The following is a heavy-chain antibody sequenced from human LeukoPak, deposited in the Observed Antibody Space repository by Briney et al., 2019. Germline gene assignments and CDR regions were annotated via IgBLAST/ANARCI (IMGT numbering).Heavy chain of an antibody. CDR1: GFTLSSYG. CDR2: IKSKTAVGTT. D-gene: IGHD2-21*02. Sequence: GGSPRLSCAVSGFTLSSYGMHWVRHAPGKGLEWVGRIKSKTAVGTTDYAASVKGRFTISRHDSKNTLYLQMNSLKTEDTAVYYCTSTVTLDAFDIWGQRTMVPVSS. J-gene: IGHJ3*02. CDR3: TSTVTLDAFDI. V-gene: IGHV3-15*01.